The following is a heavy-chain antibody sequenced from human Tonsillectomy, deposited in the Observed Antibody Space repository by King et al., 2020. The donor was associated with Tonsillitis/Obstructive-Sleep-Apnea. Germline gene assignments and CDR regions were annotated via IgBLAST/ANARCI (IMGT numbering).Heavy chain of an antibody. CDR2: ISSDGSDK. V-gene: IGHV3-30*04. D-gene: IGHD3-3*01. CDR1: GFTFSSYA. CDR3: ARDLAFWRGCYHYYYGMDV. Sequence: VQLVESGGGVVQPGRSLRLSCAASGFTFSSYAMYWVRQAPGKGLEWVAVISSDGSDKYYADSVKGRFTISRDNSKNTLYLQMNSLRAEDTAVYYCARDLAFWRGCYHYYYGMDVWGQGTTVTVSS. J-gene: IGHJ6*02.